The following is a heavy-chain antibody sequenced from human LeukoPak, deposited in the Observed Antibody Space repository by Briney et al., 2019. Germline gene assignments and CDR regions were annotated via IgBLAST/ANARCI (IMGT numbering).Heavy chain of an antibody. CDR1: GGSFSGYY. D-gene: IGHD6-13*01. J-gene: IGHJ4*02. V-gene: IGHV4-59*01. CDR2: IYYSGST. Sequence: SETLSLTCAVYGGSFSGYYWSWIRQPPGKGLEWIGYIYYSGSTNYNPSLKSRVTISVDTSKNQFSLKLSSVTAADTAVYYCASGASSWYYFDYWGQGTLVTVSS. CDR3: ASGASSWYYFDY.